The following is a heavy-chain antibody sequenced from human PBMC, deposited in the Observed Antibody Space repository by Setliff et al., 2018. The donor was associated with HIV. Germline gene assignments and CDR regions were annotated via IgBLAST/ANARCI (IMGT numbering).Heavy chain of an antibody. CDR3: ARRGSYSSPETL. CDR1: GGSIRSYY. D-gene: IGHD1-26*01. J-gene: IGHJ4*02. CDR2: IYYSGST. V-gene: IGHV4-59*08. Sequence: SETLSLTCTVSGGSIRSYYWSWIRQPPGKGLEWIGYIYYSGSTNYNPSLKSRVTISVDTSKNQFSLKVSSVTAADTAVYYCARRGSYSSPETLWGQGTLVTVSS.